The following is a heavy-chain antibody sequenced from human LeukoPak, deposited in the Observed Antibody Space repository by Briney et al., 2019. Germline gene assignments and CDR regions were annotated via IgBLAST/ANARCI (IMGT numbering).Heavy chain of an antibody. CDR2: ISDSGDRK. CDR3: AKHRPPYYGGDVFDV. Sequence: GGSLRLSCAASGFIFRSYAMNWVRQSPGKGLEWVAGISDSGDRKDYADSVKGRFAISRDNSKNTLSLQMNSLRVEDTALYYCAKHRPPYYGGDVFDVWGQGTMVTVSS. V-gene: IGHV3-23*01. D-gene: IGHD3-16*01. J-gene: IGHJ3*01. CDR1: GFIFRSYA.